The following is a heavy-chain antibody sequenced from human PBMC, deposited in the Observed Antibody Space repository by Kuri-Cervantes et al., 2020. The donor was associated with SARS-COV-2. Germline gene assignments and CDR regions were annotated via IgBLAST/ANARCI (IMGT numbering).Heavy chain of an antibody. CDR2: IYYSGST. CDR3: ARRLVNWGGAFDI. J-gene: IGHJ3*02. CDR1: GGSISSGDYY. V-gene: IGHV4-30-4*08. D-gene: IGHD7-27*01. Sequence: SETLSLTCTVSGGSISSGDYYWSWIRQPPGKGLEWIGYIYYSGSTYYNPSPKSRVTISVDTSKNQFSLKLSSVTAADTAVYYCARRLVNWGGAFDIWGQGTMVTVSS.